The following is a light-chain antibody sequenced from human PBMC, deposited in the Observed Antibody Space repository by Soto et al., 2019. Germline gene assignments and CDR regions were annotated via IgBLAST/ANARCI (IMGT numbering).Light chain of an antibody. Sequence: EIVLTQSPATLSLSPGERATLSCRASQSVSSSLAWYQQKPGQAPRLLIYDASNRATGIPARFSGSGSGTDFTLTISSLEPEDVAVYYCQQRSNWPPSITFGQGTRLEI. J-gene: IGKJ5*01. V-gene: IGKV3-11*01. CDR3: QQRSNWPPSIT. CDR1: QSVSSS. CDR2: DAS.